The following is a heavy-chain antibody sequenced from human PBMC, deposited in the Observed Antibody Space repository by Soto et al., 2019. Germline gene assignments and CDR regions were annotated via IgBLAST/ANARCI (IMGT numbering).Heavy chain of an antibody. CDR1: GFTFSSYA. V-gene: IGHV3-15*01. CDR3: TILGFFTFDY. CDR2: IKSKTDGGTT. J-gene: IGHJ4*02. D-gene: IGHD2-15*01. Sequence: GGSLRLSCAASGFTFSSYAMSWVRQAPGKGLEWVGRIKSKTDGGTTDYAASVKGRFTISRDDSINTLYLQMNSLKTEDTAVYYCTILGFFTFDYWGQGTLVTVSS.